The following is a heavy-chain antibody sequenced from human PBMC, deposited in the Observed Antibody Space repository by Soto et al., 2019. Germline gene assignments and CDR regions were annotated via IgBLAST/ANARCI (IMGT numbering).Heavy chain of an antibody. CDR2: IFIGGTT. CDR3: AKDHYGDYYYYGMDV. CDR1: GFTVSSSQ. J-gene: IGHJ6*02. D-gene: IGHD4-17*01. Sequence: PGGSLRLSCAASGFTVSSSQMTWVRQAPGKALEWVSVIFIGGTTQYAVSVKGRFTISRDYSKNTVYLQMNSLRAEDTAVYYCAKDHYGDYYYYGMDVWGQGTTVTVSS. V-gene: IGHV3-53*01.